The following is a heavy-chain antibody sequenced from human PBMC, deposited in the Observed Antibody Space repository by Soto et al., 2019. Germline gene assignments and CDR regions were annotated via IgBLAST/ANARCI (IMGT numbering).Heavy chain of an antibody. CDR3: ASIGSYRSFDY. J-gene: IGHJ4*02. Sequence: SETLSLTCAVYGGSFSGYYWSWVRQPPGKGLEWIGEINHSGSTNYNPSLKSRVTISVDTSKNQFSLKLSSVTAADTAVYYCASIGSYRSFDYWGQGTLVTVSS. CDR2: INHSGST. D-gene: IGHD1-26*01. CDR1: GGSFSGYY. V-gene: IGHV4-34*01.